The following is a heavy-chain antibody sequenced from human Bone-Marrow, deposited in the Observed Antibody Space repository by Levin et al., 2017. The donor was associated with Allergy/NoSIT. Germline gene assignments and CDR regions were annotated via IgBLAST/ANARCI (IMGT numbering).Heavy chain of an antibody. Sequence: PSETLSLTCAVYGGSFSDYYWVWIRQPPGKGLEWIGEINHSGSTNSNPSLKSRVTMSIDTSKKQFSLKLNSVTAADTAVYYCARGPSGSWSPPGGHWGQGTLVTVSS. J-gene: IGHJ4*02. CDR2: INHSGST. CDR1: GGSFSDYY. D-gene: IGHD6-13*01. V-gene: IGHV4-34*01. CDR3: ARGPSGSWSPPGGH.